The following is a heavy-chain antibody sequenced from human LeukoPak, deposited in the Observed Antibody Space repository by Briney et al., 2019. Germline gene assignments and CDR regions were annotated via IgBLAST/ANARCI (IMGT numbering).Heavy chain of an antibody. CDR1: GGSISSSSYY. V-gene: IGHV4-39*07. J-gene: IGHJ4*02. D-gene: IGHD5-12*01. Sequence: SETLSLTCTVSGGSISSSSYYWGWIRQPPGKGLEWIGSIYYSGSTYYNPSLKSRATISVDTSKNQFSLKLSSVTAADTAVYYCARSKYSGYDYAYWGQGTLVTVSS. CDR3: ARSKYSGYDYAY. CDR2: IYYSGST.